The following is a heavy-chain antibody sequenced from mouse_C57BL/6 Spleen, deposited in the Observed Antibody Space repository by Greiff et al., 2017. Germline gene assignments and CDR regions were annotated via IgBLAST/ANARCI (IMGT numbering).Heavy chain of an antibody. CDR1: GFNIKNTY. V-gene: IGHV14-3*01. Sequence: VQLKESVAELVRPGASVKLSCTASGFNIKNTYMHWVKQRPEQGLEWIGRIDPANGNPKYAPKFQGKATITADTSSNTAYLQLSSLTSEDTAIYYCARGDGYYGWYFDVWGTGTTVTVSS. CDR2: IDPANGNP. D-gene: IGHD2-3*01. J-gene: IGHJ1*03. CDR3: ARGDGYYGWYFDV.